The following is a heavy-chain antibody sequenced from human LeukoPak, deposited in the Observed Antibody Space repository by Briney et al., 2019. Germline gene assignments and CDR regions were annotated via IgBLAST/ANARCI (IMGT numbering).Heavy chain of an antibody. J-gene: IGHJ5*02. V-gene: IGHV1-8*03. CDR3: ARGLIPTYYDFWSGYSANWFDP. D-gene: IGHD3-3*01. CDR2: MNPNSGNT. CDR1: GYTFTSYD. Sequence: ASVKVSCKASGYTFTSYDINWVRQATGQGLEWMGWMNPNSGNTGYAQKFQGIVTITRNTSISTAYMELSSLRSEDTAVYYCARGLIPTYYDFWSGYSANWFDPWGQGTLVTVSS.